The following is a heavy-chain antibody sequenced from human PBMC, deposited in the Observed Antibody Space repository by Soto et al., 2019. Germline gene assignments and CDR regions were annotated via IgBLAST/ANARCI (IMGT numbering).Heavy chain of an antibody. Sequence: SETLSLTCSVSGDSISNYYWSWIRQPPGKGLEWIGYIYYSGSTSYNPSLKSRVTISVDTSKNQFSLDLSYVTAADTAVYYCARQHNLGGYGFDIWDQGTMVTVSS. CDR3: ARQHNLGGYGFDI. J-gene: IGHJ3*02. V-gene: IGHV4-59*01. CDR1: GDSISNYY. D-gene: IGHD3-16*01. CDR2: IYYSGST.